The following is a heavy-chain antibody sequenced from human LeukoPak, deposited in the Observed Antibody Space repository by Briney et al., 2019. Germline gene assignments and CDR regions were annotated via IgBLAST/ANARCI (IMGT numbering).Heavy chain of an antibody. Sequence: GGSLRLSCAASGFTFSNYWMHWVRQAPGKGLVWVSRLNADGNSITYADCVRGRFTISRDNAKNTVHLQMNSLRAEDTAVYYCARDYDRYYMDVWGKGTTVTVSS. D-gene: IGHD3-3*01. V-gene: IGHV3-74*01. J-gene: IGHJ6*03. CDR1: GFTFSNYW. CDR3: ARDYDRYYMDV. CDR2: LNADGNSI.